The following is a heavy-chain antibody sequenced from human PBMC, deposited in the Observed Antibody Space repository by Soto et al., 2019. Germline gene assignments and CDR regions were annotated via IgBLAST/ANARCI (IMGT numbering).Heavy chain of an antibody. J-gene: IGHJ4*02. CDR3: AREDVDTTMVYFDY. D-gene: IGHD5-18*01. V-gene: IGHV3-11*06. Sequence: QVQLVESGGGLVKPGGSLRLSCAASGFTLSDYYMSWIRQAPGKGLEWVSDIRSSRTYTNYADSVKGRFTISRDNAKKSLYLQMNSLRAEDTAVYYCAREDVDTTMVYFDYWGQGTLVTVSS. CDR2: IRSSRTYT. CDR1: GFTLSDYY.